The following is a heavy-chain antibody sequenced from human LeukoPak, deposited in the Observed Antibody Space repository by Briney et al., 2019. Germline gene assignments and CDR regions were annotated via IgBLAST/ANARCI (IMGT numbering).Heavy chain of an antibody. CDR3: AIGLISITYFDL. Sequence: PSETLSLTCTVSSGSISSNSYYWGWIRQPPGKGLEWIGSIHYSGSIFYNPSLKSRVTILLDTSKNQVSLTLSSVTAADTAVFYCAIGLISITYFDLWGQGTLVAVSS. D-gene: IGHD3-3*02. J-gene: IGHJ4*02. CDR2: IHYSGSI. CDR1: SGSISSNSYY. V-gene: IGHV4-39*01.